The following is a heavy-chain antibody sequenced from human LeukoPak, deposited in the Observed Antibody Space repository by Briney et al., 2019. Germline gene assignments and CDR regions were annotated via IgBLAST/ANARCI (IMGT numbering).Heavy chain of an antibody. Sequence: GGSLRLSCAASGFTFSSYEMNWVRQAPGKGLEWVSYITGSGSAIYYAGSVKGRFTISRDNAKNSLYLQMNSLRVEDTAVYYCARDRGVYGGNSYRFDYWGQGTLVTVSS. CDR1: GFTFSSYE. J-gene: IGHJ4*02. D-gene: IGHD4-23*01. CDR3: ARDRGVYGGNSYRFDY. V-gene: IGHV3-48*03. CDR2: ITGSGSAI.